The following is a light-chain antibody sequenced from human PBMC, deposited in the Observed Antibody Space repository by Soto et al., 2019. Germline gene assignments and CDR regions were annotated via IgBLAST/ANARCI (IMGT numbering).Light chain of an antibody. Sequence: DIQMTQSPTSLSASVGERVTITCRASQGIRNFVAWYKQKPGKAPKLLIYAASTLQAGVPYRFSGSGSGTDFTLTINRLQPEDVSTYSCQKYTSVPVFGPGTKVEIK. J-gene: IGKJ3*01. V-gene: IGKV1-27*01. CDR2: AAS. CDR3: QKYTSVPV. CDR1: QGIRNF.